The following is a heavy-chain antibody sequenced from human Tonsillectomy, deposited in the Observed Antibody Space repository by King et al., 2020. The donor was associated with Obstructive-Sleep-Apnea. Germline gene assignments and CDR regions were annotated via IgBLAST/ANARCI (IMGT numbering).Heavy chain of an antibody. CDR3: AKDQSGGVYDILTGEASDAFDI. V-gene: IGHV3-23*04. D-gene: IGHD3-9*01. CDR1: GFTFSSYA. CDR2: ISGSGGST. Sequence: QLVQSGGGLVQPGGSLRLSCAASGFTFSSYAMSWVRQAPGKGLEWVSAISGSGGSTYYADSVKGRFTISRDNSKNTLYLQMNSLRAEDTAVYYCAKDQSGGVYDILTGEASDAFDIWGQGTMVTVSS. J-gene: IGHJ3*02.